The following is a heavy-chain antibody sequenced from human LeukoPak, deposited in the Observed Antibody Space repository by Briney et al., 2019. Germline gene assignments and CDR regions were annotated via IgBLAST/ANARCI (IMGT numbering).Heavy chain of an antibody. CDR2: INQDGSEK. CDR1: GLTFSSYS. V-gene: IGHV3-7*01. CDR3: ARDNGYSGYLINYYMDV. J-gene: IGHJ6*03. Sequence: TGGSLRLSCAASGLTFSSYSMNWVRQAPGKGLEWVANINQDGSEKYYVDSVKGRFTISRDNAKNSLYLQMNSLRGEDTAVYYCARDNGYSGYLINYYMDVWGKGTTVTISS. D-gene: IGHD5-12*01.